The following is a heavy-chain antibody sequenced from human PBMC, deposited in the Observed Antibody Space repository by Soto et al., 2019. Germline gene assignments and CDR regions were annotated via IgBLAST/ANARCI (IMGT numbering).Heavy chain of an antibody. CDR2: FIPVVAMA. CDR3: ANGHYNYFYYGMDA. CDR1: GGTLSSLA. V-gene: IGHV1-69*04. J-gene: IGHJ6*02. D-gene: IGHD4-4*01. Sequence: QVQLVQSGSEVRTPGSSVKVSCKTSGGTLSSLAISWVRQAPGQGLEWVGTFIPVVAMAKYGQNFQGRVTITTEPSTNTMLMELSGLRFDDTAIYYCANGHYNYFYYGMDAWGQGTTVTGS.